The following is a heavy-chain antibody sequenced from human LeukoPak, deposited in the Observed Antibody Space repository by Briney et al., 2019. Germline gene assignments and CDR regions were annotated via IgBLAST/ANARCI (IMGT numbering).Heavy chain of an antibody. CDR2: ISSSSSTI. CDR1: GFTFSSYS. D-gene: IGHD3-22*01. J-gene: IGHJ6*02. CDR3: ARQYYYDSSGPRVSYYYGMDV. V-gene: IGHV3-48*02. Sequence: PGGSLRLSCAASGFTFSSYSMNWDRQAPGKGLEWVSYISSSSSTIYYADSVKGRFTISRDNARNSLYLQMNSLRDEDTAVYYCARQYYYDSSGPRVSYYYGMDVWGQGTTVAVSS.